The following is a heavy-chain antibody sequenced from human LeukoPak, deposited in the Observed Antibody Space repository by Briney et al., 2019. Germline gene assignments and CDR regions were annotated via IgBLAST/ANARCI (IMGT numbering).Heavy chain of an antibody. CDR3: TTLHYYGMVV. Sequence: GGSLRLSCAASGFSFNSDWMDWVRQSPGKGLEWVANIKHDGSEKNCLDSVKGRFTISRDNAQNSLYLQMDSLSAEDTAVYYCTTLHYYGMVVWGPGTTITVS. V-gene: IGHV3-7*03. J-gene: IGHJ6*02. CDR1: GFSFNSDW. CDR2: IKHDGSEK.